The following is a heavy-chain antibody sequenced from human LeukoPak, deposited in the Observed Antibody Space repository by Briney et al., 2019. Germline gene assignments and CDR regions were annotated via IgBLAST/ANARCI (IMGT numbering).Heavy chain of an antibody. CDR3: ARDKRQERWPDY. CDR2: ISSSSNYI. D-gene: IGHD5-24*01. V-gene: IGHV3-21*01. J-gene: IGHJ4*02. CDR1: GFIFSSYS. Sequence: GGSLRLSCAASGFIFSSYSMNWVRQAPGKGLEWVSSISSSSNYIYYADSVKGRFTISRDNAKNSLYLQLDSLRAEDTAVYYCARDKRQERWPDYWGQGTLVTVSS.